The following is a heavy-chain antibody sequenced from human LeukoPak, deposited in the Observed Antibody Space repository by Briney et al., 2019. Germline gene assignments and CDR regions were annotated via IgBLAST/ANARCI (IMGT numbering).Heavy chain of an antibody. CDR3: ARRRYFAYYYYYYMDV. CDR2: INHSGST. J-gene: IGHJ6*03. V-gene: IGHV4-34*01. CDR1: GGSFSGYY. Sequence: PSETPSLTCAVYGGSFSGYYWSWIRQPPGKGLEWFGEINHSGSTNYNPSLKSRVTISVDTSKNQFSLKLSSVTAADTAVYYCARRRYFAYYYYYYMDVWGKGTTVTISS. D-gene: IGHD3-9*01.